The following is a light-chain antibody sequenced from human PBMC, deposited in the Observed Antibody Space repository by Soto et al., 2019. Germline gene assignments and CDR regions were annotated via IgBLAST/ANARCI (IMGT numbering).Light chain of an antibody. CDR3: QQYESWPPT. V-gene: IGKV3-15*01. Sequence: EIVRTQSPATLSVSPGEGVTLSCRASQSVSSKLAWYQQKPGQAPRLLIYDASTRATGIPARFSGGGSGTEFTLTLSSLQSEDFAVYCCQQYESWPPTFGQGTKVEVE. J-gene: IGKJ1*01. CDR1: QSVSSK. CDR2: DAS.